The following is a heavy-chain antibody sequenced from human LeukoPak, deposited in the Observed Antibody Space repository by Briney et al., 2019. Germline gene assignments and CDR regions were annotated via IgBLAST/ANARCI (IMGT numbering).Heavy chain of an antibody. CDR1: GGSNSSYY. V-gene: IGHV4-59*01. J-gene: IGHJ6*02. CDR2: IYYSGST. D-gene: IGHD1-26*01. Sequence: SETLSLTCTVSGGSNSSYYWSWIRQPPGKGLEWIGYIYYSGSTNYNPSLKSRVTISVDTSKNQFSLKLSSVTAADTAVYYCARVVGVPYYYGMDVWGQGTTVTVSS. CDR3: ARVVGVPYYYGMDV.